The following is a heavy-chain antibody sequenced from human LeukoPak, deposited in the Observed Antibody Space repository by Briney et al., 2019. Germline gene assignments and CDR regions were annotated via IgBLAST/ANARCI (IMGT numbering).Heavy chain of an antibody. Sequence: GGSLRLSCAASGFTFSSYSINWVRQAPGKGLEWVSSISGSSNYIYYADSVKGRFTISRDNSKNTLYLQMNSLRAEDTALYYCARSRSGSASWALQIFDNWGQGTLVTVSS. CDR1: GFTFSSYS. CDR2: ISGSSNYI. D-gene: IGHD2-2*01. V-gene: IGHV3-21*03. CDR3: ARSRSGSASWALQIFDN. J-gene: IGHJ4*02.